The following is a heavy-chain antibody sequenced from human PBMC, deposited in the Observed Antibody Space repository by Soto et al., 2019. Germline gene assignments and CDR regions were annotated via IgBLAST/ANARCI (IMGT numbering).Heavy chain of an antibody. CDR1: GYTFTSYD. CDR2: MNPNSGNT. V-gene: IGHV1-8*01. J-gene: IGHJ5*02. D-gene: IGHD2-2*01. Sequence: QVQLVQSGAEVKKPGASVKVSCKASGYTFTSYDINWVRQATGQGLEWMGWMNPNSGNTSYAQKFQGRVTMTRNTVISTADIELRSLKSEDTAVYYCASVVVHAAIDWNWLDPWGQGTLVTVSS. CDR3: ASVVVHAAIDWNWLDP.